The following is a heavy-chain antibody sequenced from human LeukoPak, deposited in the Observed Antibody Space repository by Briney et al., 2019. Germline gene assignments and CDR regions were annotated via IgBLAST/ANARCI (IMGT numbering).Heavy chain of an antibody. CDR3: ARHTMIVVANWFDP. D-gene: IGHD3-22*01. CDR1: GGSLSSYY. CDR2: IYTSGST. Sequence: PSETLSLTCTVSGGSLSSYYWSWIRQPAGKGLECIGRIYTSGSTNYNPSLKSRVTMSVDTSKNQFSLKLSSVTAADTAVYYCARHTMIVVANWFDPWGQGTLVTVSS. V-gene: IGHV4-4*07. J-gene: IGHJ5*02.